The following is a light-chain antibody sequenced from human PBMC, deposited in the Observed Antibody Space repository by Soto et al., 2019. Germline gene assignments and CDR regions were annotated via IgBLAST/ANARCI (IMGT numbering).Light chain of an antibody. CDR1: SSDVGGYNY. V-gene: IGLV2-14*01. CDR3: SSYTSSSTPV. CDR2: DVS. Sequence: QSALTQPASVSGSPVQSITISCTGTSSDVGGYNYVSWYQQHPGKAPKLMIYDVSNRPSGVSNRFSGSKSGNTASLTISVLQAEDEADYYCSSYTSSSTPVFGGGTKLTVL. J-gene: IGLJ3*02.